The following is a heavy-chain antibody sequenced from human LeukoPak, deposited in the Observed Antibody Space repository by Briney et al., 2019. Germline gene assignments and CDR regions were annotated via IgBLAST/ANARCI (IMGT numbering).Heavy chain of an antibody. J-gene: IGHJ4*02. CDR2: IYYSGST. CDR1: GGSISSSSYY. V-gene: IGHV4-39*07. D-gene: IGHD2-2*01. Sequence: ASETLSLTCTVSGGSISSSSYYWGWIRQPPGKGLEWIGSIYYSGSTYYNPSLKSRVTISVDTSKNQFSLKLSSVTAADTAVYYCARDRGIVVVPAAMLFDYWGQGTLVTVSS. CDR3: ARDRGIVVVPAAMLFDY.